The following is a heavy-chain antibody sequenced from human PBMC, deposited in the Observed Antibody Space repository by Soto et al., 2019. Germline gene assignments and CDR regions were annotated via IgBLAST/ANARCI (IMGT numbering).Heavy chain of an antibody. D-gene: IGHD2-8*01. CDR3: ATDVLMPSVIGSWFDS. CDR2: IVPLLGTT. V-gene: IGHV1-69*01. Sequence: QVQLVQSGAEVKKPGSSVKVSCKASGGTFDNDIISWVRQAPGQGLEWMGGIVPLLGTTHCAQKFQGRVTIIVDGSTSTAYMEMSSLTSEDTAVYYCATDVLMPSVIGSWFDSWGQGTLVTVAS. J-gene: IGHJ5*01. CDR1: GGTFDNDI.